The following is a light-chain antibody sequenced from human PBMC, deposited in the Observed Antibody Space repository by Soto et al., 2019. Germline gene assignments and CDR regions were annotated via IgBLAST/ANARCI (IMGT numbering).Light chain of an antibody. J-gene: IGKJ1*01. CDR1: QSVSSN. CDR2: GAS. CDR3: QQYNNWGT. V-gene: IGKV3-15*01. Sequence: EIVMTQSPATLSVSPGERATLSCRASQSVSSNLAWYQQKPGQAPRLLIYGASTRATGIPARFSGSGSGTEFNLTISSLKYEDFAVYYCQQYNNWGTFGQGTKVEIK.